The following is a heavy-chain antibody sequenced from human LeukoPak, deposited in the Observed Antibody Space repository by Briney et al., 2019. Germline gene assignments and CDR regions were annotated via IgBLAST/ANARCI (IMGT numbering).Heavy chain of an antibody. D-gene: IGHD6-19*01. J-gene: IGHJ4*02. V-gene: IGHV3-53*01. Sequence: RGGSLRLSCAVSGFLVSTNYMSWVRQAPGKGREWVSVMYSGGAIHYADSVKGRFTIFRDNSQNTMYLQMNSLRAEDTAMYFCARGHSSGNPDPFDYWGQGTLVIVFS. CDR2: MYSGGAI. CDR3: ARGHSSGNPDPFDY. CDR1: GFLVSTNY.